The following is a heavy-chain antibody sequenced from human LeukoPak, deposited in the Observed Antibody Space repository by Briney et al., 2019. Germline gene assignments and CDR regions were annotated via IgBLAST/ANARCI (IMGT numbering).Heavy chain of an antibody. CDR2: IYYSGST. J-gene: IGHJ5*02. V-gene: IGHV4-59*01. D-gene: IGHD1-26*01. CDR1: GGSISSYY. Sequence: PSETLSLTCTVSGGSISSYYWSWIRQPPGKGLEWIGYIYYSGSTNYNPSLTSRVTISVDTSKNQFSLKLSSVTAADTAVYYCARFTLGATNWFDPWGQGTLVTVSS. CDR3: ARFTLGATNWFDP.